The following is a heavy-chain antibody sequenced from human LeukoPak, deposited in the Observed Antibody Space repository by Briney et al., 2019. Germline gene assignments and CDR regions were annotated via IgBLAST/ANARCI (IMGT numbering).Heavy chain of an antibody. J-gene: IGHJ4*02. CDR3: ARALNYDFWSGNYYFDY. CDR1: GFTFSSYG. D-gene: IGHD3-3*01. V-gene: IGHV3-33*01. Sequence: GGSLRLSCAASGFTFSSYGMRWVRQAPGKGLEWVAVIWYDGSNKYYADSVKGRFTISRDNSKNTLYLQMNSLRAEDTAVYYCARALNYDFWSGNYYFDYWGQGTLVTVSS. CDR2: IWYDGSNK.